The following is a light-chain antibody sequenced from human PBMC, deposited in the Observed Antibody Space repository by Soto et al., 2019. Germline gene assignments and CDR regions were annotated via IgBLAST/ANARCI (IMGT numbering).Light chain of an antibody. Sequence: EIVLTQSPGTLSLSPGERATLSCRASQSVSSSYLAWYQQKPGQAPMLLIYGASSRATGIPDRFSGSGSGTDFTLTISRLEPEDFAVYYCQQYGSSPRYTFGQGTKLEIK. CDR1: QSVSSSY. V-gene: IGKV3-20*01. J-gene: IGKJ2*01. CDR3: QQYGSSPRYT. CDR2: GAS.